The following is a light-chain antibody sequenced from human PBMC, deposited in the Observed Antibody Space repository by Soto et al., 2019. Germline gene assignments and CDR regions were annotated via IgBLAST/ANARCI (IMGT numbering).Light chain of an antibody. CDR1: QSVSSY. J-gene: IGKJ5*01. CDR3: QQRNNWPSIT. Sequence: EIVLTQSPATLSLSPGERATLSCRASQSVSSYLAWYQQKPGQAPSLLIYDVSHRATGIPARFSGSGSGTDFTLTISSLEPEDFAVYYCQQRNNWPSITFGQGTRLEIK. CDR2: DVS. V-gene: IGKV3-11*01.